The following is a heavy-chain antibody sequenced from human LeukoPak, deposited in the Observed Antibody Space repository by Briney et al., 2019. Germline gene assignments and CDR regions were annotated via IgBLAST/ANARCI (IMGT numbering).Heavy chain of an antibody. CDR1: GYTFTGYY. D-gene: IGHD5-18*01. Sequence: ASVKVSCKASGYTFTGYYMHWVRQATGQGLEWMGWMNPNSGNTGYAQKFQGRVTMTRNTSISTAYMELSSLRSEDTAVYYCATQPKYSYGSYWGQGTLVTVSS. J-gene: IGHJ4*02. CDR3: ATQPKYSYGSY. CDR2: MNPNSGNT. V-gene: IGHV1-8*02.